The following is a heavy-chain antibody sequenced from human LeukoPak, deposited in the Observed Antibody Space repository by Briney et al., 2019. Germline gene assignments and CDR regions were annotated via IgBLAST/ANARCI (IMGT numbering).Heavy chain of an antibody. J-gene: IGHJ4*02. D-gene: IGHD6-19*01. CDR3: ARGSLRAAGTSAFDY. CDR2: ISAYNGNT. V-gene: IGHV1-18*01. CDR1: GGTFSSYA. Sequence: ASVKVSRKASGGTFSSYAISWVRQAPGQGLEWMGWISAYNGNTNYAQKLQGRVTMTTDTSTSTAYMELRSLRSDDTAMYYCARGSLRAAGTSAFDYWGQGTLVTVSS.